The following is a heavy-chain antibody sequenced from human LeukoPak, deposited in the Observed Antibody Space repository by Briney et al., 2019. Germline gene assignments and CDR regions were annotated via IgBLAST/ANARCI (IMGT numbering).Heavy chain of an antibody. CDR1: GFTFSSYS. J-gene: IGHJ4*02. Sequence: PGGSLRLSCAASGFTFSSYSMNWVSQAPGKGLEWGSSISSSSSYIYYADSVKGRFTISRDNAKNSLYLQMNSLRAEDTAVYYCARGTYLEWLTYYFDYWGQGTLVTVSS. CDR3: ARGTYLEWLTYYFDY. D-gene: IGHD3-3*02. CDR2: ISSSSSYI. V-gene: IGHV3-21*01.